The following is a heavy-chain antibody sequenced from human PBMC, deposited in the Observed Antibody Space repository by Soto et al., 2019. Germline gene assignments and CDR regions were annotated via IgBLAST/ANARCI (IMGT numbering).Heavy chain of an antibody. V-gene: IGHV3-7*03. J-gene: IGHJ5*02. CDR2: IPQDGSDG. Sequence: DVQLKESGGGLVQPGQSLRLSCEVSGFTLSMYSMTWVRQAPGKGLEWVAKIPQDGSDGHYLDSVKGRFTISRDNAKNSVYLQMNSLRADDTAVYYCASGVRGIGATGAVAWFDPWGPGTLVTVSS. D-gene: IGHD6-13*01. CDR1: GFTLSMYS. CDR3: ASGVRGIGATGAVAWFDP.